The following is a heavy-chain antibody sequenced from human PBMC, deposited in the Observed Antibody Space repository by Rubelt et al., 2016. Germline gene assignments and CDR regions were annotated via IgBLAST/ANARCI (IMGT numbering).Heavy chain of an antibody. CDR1: GGSFSGYY. CDR3: ARGSVRGVTPDGMDV. J-gene: IGHJ6*02. CDR2: INHSGST. Sequence: QVQLQQWGAGLLKPSETLSLTCAVYGGSFSGYYWSWIRQPPGKGLEWIGEINHSGSTNYNPSLKSRVTISVDTSKNQFSLKLSSVTAADTAVYYSARGSVRGVTPDGMDVWGQGTTVTVSS. D-gene: IGHD3-10*02. V-gene: IGHV4-34*01.